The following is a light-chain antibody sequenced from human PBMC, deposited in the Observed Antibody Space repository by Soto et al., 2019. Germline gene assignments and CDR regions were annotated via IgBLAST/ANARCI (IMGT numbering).Light chain of an antibody. J-gene: IGKJ1*01. CDR3: QHYNSYSEA. Sequence: DIQMTQSPSSLSASVGDSVTITCRESQSISSYLNWYQQKPGTAPKLLIYAASSLQSGVPSRFSGSGSGTEFTLTISSLQPDDFATYYCQHYNSYSEAFGQGTKVDIK. CDR2: AAS. V-gene: IGKV1-39*01. CDR1: QSISSY.